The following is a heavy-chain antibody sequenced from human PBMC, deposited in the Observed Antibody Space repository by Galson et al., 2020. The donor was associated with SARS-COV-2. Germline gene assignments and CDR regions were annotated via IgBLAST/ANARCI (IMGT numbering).Heavy chain of an antibody. CDR1: GGSVSSGSYY. CDR2: IYSSGST. J-gene: IGHJ3*02. CDR3: ARDINDAFDI. Sequence: SETLSLTCTVSGGSVSSGSYYWSWIRQPPGKGLEWIGYIYSSGSTNYNPSLKSRVTISVDTSKNQFSLKLSSVTAADTAVYYCARDINDAFDIWGQGTMVTVSS. V-gene: IGHV4-61*01.